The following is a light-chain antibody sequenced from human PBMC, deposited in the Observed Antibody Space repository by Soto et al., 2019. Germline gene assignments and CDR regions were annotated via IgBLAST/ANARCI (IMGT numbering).Light chain of an antibody. CDR3: QQRSSWTWT. J-gene: IGKJ1*01. V-gene: IGKV3-11*01. CDR2: DAS. CDR1: QSVSNF. Sequence: EIALTQSPATLSLSPGERATLTCRASQSVSNFLAWYQHKPGQAPRLLIYDASIRASGIPAGFRGSGSGTDFSLTISSLQNEDFAIYYCQQRSSWTWTFCQGTKVDIK.